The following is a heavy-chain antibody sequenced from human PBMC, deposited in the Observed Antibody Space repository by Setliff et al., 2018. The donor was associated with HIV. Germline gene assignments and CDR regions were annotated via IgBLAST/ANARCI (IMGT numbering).Heavy chain of an antibody. CDR1: GGSISDSRYY. CDR2: IYYSGTT. D-gene: IGHD2-21*01. CDR3: ARPRLRGSGAFDI. Sequence: SETLSLTCTVSGGSISDSRYYWGWIRQPPGKGLEWIGNIYYSGTTYYNPSLKSRVAISVDTSKNQFSLKLSSVTAADTAVYYCARPRLRGSGAFDIWGQGTMVTVSS. J-gene: IGHJ3*02. V-gene: IGHV4-39*01.